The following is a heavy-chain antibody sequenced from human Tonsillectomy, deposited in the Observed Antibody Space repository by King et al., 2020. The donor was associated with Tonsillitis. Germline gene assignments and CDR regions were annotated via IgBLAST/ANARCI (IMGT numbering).Heavy chain of an antibody. V-gene: IGHV4-59*13. CDR2: IYYSGRT. CDR3: ARASTVTTRLNDGFDV. D-gene: IGHD4-17*01. CDR1: GGSISKYY. J-gene: IGHJ3*01. Sequence: VQLQESGPGLVKPSETLSLTCTVSGGSISKYYWSWIRQPPGKGLEWIGYIYYSGRTNYNPSLKSRVTIFVDTSNNQFSLRLSSVTAADTAVYYCARASTVTTRLNDGFDVWGQGKMVTVSS.